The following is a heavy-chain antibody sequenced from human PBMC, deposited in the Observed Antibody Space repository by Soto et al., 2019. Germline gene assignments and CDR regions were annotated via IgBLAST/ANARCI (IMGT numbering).Heavy chain of an antibody. D-gene: IGHD3-16*01. J-gene: IGHJ4*02. CDR1: VCTFNKYS. CDR2: ISSTSNTI. Sequence: GGSLRLSCESSVCTFNKYSMDCVRQAPGKWLEWVSYISSTSNTIYYADSVKGRFTVSRDNAKNALYLQMSNLRDEDTAVYYCARSLWGQGTLVSVSS. V-gene: IGHV3-48*02. CDR3: ARSL.